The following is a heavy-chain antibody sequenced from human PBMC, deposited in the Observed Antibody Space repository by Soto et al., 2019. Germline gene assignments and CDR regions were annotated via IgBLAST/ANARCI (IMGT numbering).Heavy chain of an antibody. CDR2: IDNSGTS. J-gene: IGHJ3*02. D-gene: IGHD1-20*01. CDR1: GGSISSGSSY. Sequence: QGQLQESGPELVKPSQTLSLTCTVSGGSISSGSSYWGWIRQHPGKGLEWIGYIDNSGTSYYNPSLKSRLTISVDTSTNQFSPHLRSVTAADTAVYYCARVGISGTIDAFDIWGQGTMVTVSS. V-gene: IGHV4-31*03. CDR3: ARVGISGTIDAFDI.